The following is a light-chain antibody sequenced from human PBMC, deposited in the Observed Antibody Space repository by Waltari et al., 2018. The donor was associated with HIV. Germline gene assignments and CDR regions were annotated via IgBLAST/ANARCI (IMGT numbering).Light chain of an antibody. CDR1: QGIEKD. CDR3: LQDFSWPYT. Sequence: AIQMTQSPTSLSASVGDRVTITCRASQGIEKDLSWYQQKPGMAPRLLIYAASISQTGVPPRFSGSGSGAAFTLTIRPLEAEDFATYYCLQDFSWPYTFGQGTKLEIK. CDR2: AAS. J-gene: IGKJ2*01. V-gene: IGKV1-6*02.